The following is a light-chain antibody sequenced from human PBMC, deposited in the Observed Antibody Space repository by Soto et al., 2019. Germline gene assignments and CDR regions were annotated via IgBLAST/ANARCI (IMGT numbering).Light chain of an antibody. CDR1: QSISSY. CDR2: AAS. J-gene: IGKJ1*01. CDR3: QQYNSYWT. V-gene: IGKV1-39*01. Sequence: IQMTQSPSSLSASVGDRVTITCRASQSISSYLNWYQQKPGNAPKVLIYAASNLQTGVPSRFSGSGSGTEFTLTIRSLKPDDFATYYCQQYNSYWTFGQGTKVDIK.